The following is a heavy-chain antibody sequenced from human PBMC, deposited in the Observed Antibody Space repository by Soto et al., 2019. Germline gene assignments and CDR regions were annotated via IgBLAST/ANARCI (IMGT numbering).Heavy chain of an antibody. J-gene: IGHJ6*02. D-gene: IGHD5-18*01. CDR3: ARNFVDTAMTPDYYYGMDV. CDR1: GGTFSSYA. V-gene: IGHV1-69*06. CDR2: IIPIFGTA. Sequence: SVKVSCKASGGTFSSYAISWVRQAPGQGLEWMGGIIPIFGTANYAQKFQGRVTITADKSTSTAYMELSSLRSEDTAVYYCARNFVDTAMTPDYYYGMDVWGQGTTVTVSS.